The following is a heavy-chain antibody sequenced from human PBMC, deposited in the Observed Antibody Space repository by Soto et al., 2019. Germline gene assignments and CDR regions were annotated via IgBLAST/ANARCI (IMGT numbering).Heavy chain of an antibody. D-gene: IGHD6-6*01. CDR3: ARGRREARRPNYYYHYMDV. J-gene: IGHJ6*03. V-gene: IGHV4-34*01. CDR2: INHSGST. Sequence: SDTLSLTCAVYGGSFSGYYWSWIRQPPGKGLEWIGEINHSGSTNYNPSLKSRVSISVDTSKNQFSLKLSSVTAADTAVYYCARGRREARRPNYYYHYMDVWGKGTTVTVSS. CDR1: GGSFSGYY.